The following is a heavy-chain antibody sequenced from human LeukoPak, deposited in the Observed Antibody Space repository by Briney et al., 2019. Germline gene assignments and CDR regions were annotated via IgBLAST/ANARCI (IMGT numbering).Heavy chain of an antibody. D-gene: IGHD5-18*01. J-gene: IGHJ5*02. CDR2: IYPGDSDT. V-gene: IGHV5-51*01. CDR1: GYTFTNYW. Sequence: GESLKISCKGSGYTFTNYWIGWVRQMPGKGLEWMGIIYPGDSDTRYSPSFQGQVTISADKSISTAYLQWCSLKASDTAMYYCARRGYNYGYWFDPWGQGTLVTVSS. CDR3: ARRGYNYGYWFDP.